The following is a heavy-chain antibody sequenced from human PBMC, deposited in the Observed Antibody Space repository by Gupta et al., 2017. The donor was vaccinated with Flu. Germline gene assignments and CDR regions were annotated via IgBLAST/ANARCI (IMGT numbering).Heavy chain of an antibody. CDR3: ARGREVGLADGDFDI. D-gene: IGHD1-26*01. Sequence: SGYYWGWIRQSPGKGLEWIGEINDSGRTIYNPSLKSRVIISVDTSRNQFSLKMTSVTAADTAVYYCARGREVGLADGDFDIWGQGTMVTVSS. J-gene: IGHJ3*02. CDR2: INDSGRT. CDR1: SGYY. V-gene: IGHV4-34*01.